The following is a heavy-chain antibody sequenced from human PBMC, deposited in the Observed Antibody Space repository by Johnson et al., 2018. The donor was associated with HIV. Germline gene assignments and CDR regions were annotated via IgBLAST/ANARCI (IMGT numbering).Heavy chain of an antibody. CDR2: ISYDGSNK. CDR1: GFIFSDYG. J-gene: IGHJ3*02. V-gene: IGHV3-30*18. Sequence: QVQLVESGGGVVQPGRSLRLSCAASGFIFSDYGMHWVRQAPGKGLEWVAVISYDGSNKYYADSVKGRFTISRDNSKNTLYLQMNSLRAEDTAMYYCAKEKDYGAFDIWGQGTMVTVSS. D-gene: IGHD3-16*01. CDR3: AKEKDYGAFDI.